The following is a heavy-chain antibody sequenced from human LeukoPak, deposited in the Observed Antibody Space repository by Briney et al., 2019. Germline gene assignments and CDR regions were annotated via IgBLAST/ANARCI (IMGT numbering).Heavy chain of an antibody. Sequence: ASVKVSCKASGYTFTSYDISWVRQATGQGLEWMGWMNPNSGNTGYAQKFQGRVTMTRNTSISTAYMELSSLRAEDTAVYYCARRAKYGSGSYYHYYYYYYMDVWGKGTTVTVSS. J-gene: IGHJ6*03. CDR1: GYTFTSYD. CDR2: MNPNSGNT. D-gene: IGHD3-10*01. CDR3: ARRAKYGSGSYYHYYYYYYMDV. V-gene: IGHV1-8*01.